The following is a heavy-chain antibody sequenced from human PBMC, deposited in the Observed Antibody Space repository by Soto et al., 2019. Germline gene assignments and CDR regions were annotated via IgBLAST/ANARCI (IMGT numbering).Heavy chain of an antibody. CDR2: INPNNGGT. J-gene: IGHJ4*02. D-gene: IGHD3-10*01. CDR3: ASPVLLSLSMDS. Sequence: VGPVKVSCKTSGYTFSDSYMHWVRQAPGQGLEWMGWINPNNGGTNYAQKFQDRVTMTSDTSLTTAFLELSSLTYDATAVYYCASPVLLSLSMDSWGQGTLVTVSS. CDR1: GYTFSDSY. V-gene: IGHV1-2*02.